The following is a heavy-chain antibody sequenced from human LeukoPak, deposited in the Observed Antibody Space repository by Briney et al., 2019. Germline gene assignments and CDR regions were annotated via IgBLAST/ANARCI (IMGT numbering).Heavy chain of an antibody. J-gene: IGHJ5*02. CDR1: GFTFSSYA. D-gene: IGHD6-13*01. Sequence: GGSLRLSCAASGFTFSSYAMSWVRQAPGKGLEWVSFVSGSGGSTYYADSVKGQFTISRDSSKNTVYLQMNSLRAEDTAVYYCAKVRGSSWYLDWFDPWGQGTLVTVSS. CDR2: VSGSGGST. CDR3: AKVRGSSWYLDWFDP. V-gene: IGHV3-23*01.